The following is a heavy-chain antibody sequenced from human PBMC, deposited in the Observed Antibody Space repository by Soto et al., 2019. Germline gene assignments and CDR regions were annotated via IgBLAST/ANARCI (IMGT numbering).Heavy chain of an antibody. V-gene: IGHV3-9*01. CDR2: FSWISGGI. D-gene: IGHD3-16*02. Sequence: PGGSLRLSCSGSGFSFQDYAIHWVRQAPGRGLEWVSGFSWISGGIGYAESVKGRFVISRDNAKSFVYLEMNNLRPEDTAVYFCAKGSGGRYLQPLDHWGQGTLVTVSS. J-gene: IGHJ4*02. CDR1: GFSFQDYA. CDR3: AKGSGGRYLQPLDH.